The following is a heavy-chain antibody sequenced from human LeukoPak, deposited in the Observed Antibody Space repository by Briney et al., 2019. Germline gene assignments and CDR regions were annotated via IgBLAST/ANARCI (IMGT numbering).Heavy chain of an antibody. CDR3: ARGGVVYPDSFDI. J-gene: IGHJ3*02. V-gene: IGHV3-66*01. Sequence: GGTLRLSCAASGFTVSSSYMNWVRQAPGKGLEWVSLIFSGGGTYYADSVKGRFTISRDNSKNTLFLQMNSLRAEDTAVYYCARGGVVYPDSFDIWGRGTMVTVSS. CDR1: GFTVSSSY. CDR2: IFSGGGT. D-gene: IGHD2-15*01.